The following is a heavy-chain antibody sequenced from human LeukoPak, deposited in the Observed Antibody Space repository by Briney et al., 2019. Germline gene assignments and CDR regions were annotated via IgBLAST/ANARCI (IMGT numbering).Heavy chain of an antibody. CDR2: IYYSGST. J-gene: IGHJ4*02. V-gene: IGHV4-31*03. CDR3: ARARRGRFDY. D-gene: IGHD3-10*01. Sequence: PSETLSLTCTVSGGSISSGGYSWSWIRQHPGKGLEWIGYIYYSGSTYYNPSLKSRVTISVDTSKNQFSLKLSSVTAADTAVYYCARARRGRFDYWGQGTLVTVSS. CDR1: GGSISSGGYS.